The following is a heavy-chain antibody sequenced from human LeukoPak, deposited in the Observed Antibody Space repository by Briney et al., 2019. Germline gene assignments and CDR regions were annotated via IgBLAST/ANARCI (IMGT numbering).Heavy chain of an antibody. Sequence: ASVKVSCKASGYIFPSYGISWVRQAPGQGLEWVGWISAHAGNTNYAQKVQGRVTMPMDTFSSTAYMELRSLRSDDTAVYYCAREGTSGYDQQDYWGQGTLVTVSS. CDR3: AREGTSGYDQQDY. CDR1: GYIFPSYG. D-gene: IGHD5-12*01. CDR2: ISAHAGNT. J-gene: IGHJ4*02. V-gene: IGHV1-18*01.